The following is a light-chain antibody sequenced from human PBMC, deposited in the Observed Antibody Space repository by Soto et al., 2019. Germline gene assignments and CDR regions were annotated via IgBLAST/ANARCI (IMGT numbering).Light chain of an antibody. V-gene: IGKV2-28*01. J-gene: IGKJ5*01. Sequence: DIVMTQSPLSLPVTPGEPASISCRSSQSLLHSNGYNYLDWYLQKPGQSPQLLIYLGSNRASGVPDRFSGSGSGTDFTLKISRVEAEDVGVYYFMQALQTSITFGQGKRLDIK. CDR2: LGS. CDR3: MQALQTSIT. CDR1: QSLLHSNGYNY.